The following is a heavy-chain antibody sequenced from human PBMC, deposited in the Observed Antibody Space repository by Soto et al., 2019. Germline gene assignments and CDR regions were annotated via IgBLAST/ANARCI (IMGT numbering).Heavy chain of an antibody. J-gene: IGHJ3*01. CDR1: GGSFGSSA. D-gene: IGHD3-16*01. V-gene: IGHV1-69*01. CDR3: ARLRRDWGDAFDL. Sequence: QVQLVQSGADVKKPGSSVKVSCKTSGGSFGSSAISWVRQAPAQGLEWMGAIIPVFDNANYAQNFQGRLTITADELTGTVFMELSSLRSEDTAVYFCARLRRDWGDAFDLWGLGTFVTVSS. CDR2: IIPVFDNA.